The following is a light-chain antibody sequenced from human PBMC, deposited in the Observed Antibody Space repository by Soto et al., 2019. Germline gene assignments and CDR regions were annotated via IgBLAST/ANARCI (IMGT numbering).Light chain of an antibody. CDR3: NSYTSSDIVV. J-gene: IGLJ2*01. Sequence: QSALTQPASVSGSPGQSITISCTGTSSDVGRYNYVSWYQQYPDKAPKLMIYDVTNRPSGVSDRFSGSKSGNTASLTISGLQAEDEADYYCNSYTSSDIVVFGGGTKVTVL. CDR2: DVT. CDR1: SSDVGRYNY. V-gene: IGLV2-14*03.